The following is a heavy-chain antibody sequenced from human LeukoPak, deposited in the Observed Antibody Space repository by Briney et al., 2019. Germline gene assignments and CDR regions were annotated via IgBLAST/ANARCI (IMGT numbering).Heavy chain of an antibody. V-gene: IGHV4-59*01. CDR1: GGSISSYY. CDR3: ARVGVDYSGNIIKYYFDY. Sequence: PSETLSLTCTVSGGSISSYYWSWIRQPPGKGLEWIGYIYYSGTTNYNPSLKSRVIISVDTSKNQFSLKLSPVIAADTAVYYCARVGVDYSGNIIKYYFDYWGQGTLVTVSS. J-gene: IGHJ4*02. D-gene: IGHD4-23*01. CDR2: IYYSGTT.